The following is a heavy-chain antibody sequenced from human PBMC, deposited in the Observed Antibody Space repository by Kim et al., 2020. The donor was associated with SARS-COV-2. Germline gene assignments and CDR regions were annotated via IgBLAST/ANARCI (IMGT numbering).Heavy chain of an antibody. CDR3: ARHFPGSGNIQLWPDYYYGMDV. J-gene: IGHJ6*02. Sequence: GESLKISCKGSGYSFTSYWIGWVRQMPGKGLEWMGIIYPGDSDTRYSPSFQGQVTISADKSISTAYLQWSSLKASDTAMYYCARHFPGSGNIQLWPDYYYGMDVWGQGTTVTVSS. V-gene: IGHV5-51*01. D-gene: IGHD5-18*01. CDR2: IYPGDSDT. CDR1: GYSFTSYW.